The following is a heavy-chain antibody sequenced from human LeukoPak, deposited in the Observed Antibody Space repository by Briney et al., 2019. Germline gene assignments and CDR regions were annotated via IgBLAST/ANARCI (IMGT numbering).Heavy chain of an antibody. Sequence: PSETLSLTCTVSGGSISSYYWSWIRQPAGKGLEWIGRIYISGSTNYNPSLKSRVTISVDTSKNQFSLRLISVTAADTAVYYCARGLWFGDENPPYFDYWGQGTLVTVSS. D-gene: IGHD3-10*01. V-gene: IGHV4-4*07. CDR2: IYISGST. J-gene: IGHJ4*02. CDR1: GGSISSYY. CDR3: ARGLWFGDENPPYFDY.